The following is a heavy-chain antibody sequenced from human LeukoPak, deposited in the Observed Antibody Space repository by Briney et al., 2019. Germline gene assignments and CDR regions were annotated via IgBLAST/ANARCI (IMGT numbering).Heavy chain of an antibody. V-gene: IGHV4-30-2*01. D-gene: IGHD4-23*01. J-gene: IGHJ2*01. CDR1: GGSISSGGYS. CDR2: IYHSGST. CDR3: ARDRLSVTPRYFDL. Sequence: TSQTLSLTCAVSGGSISSGGYSWSWIRQPPGKGLEWIGYIYHSGSTYYNPSLKSRVTISVDRSKNQFSLKLSSVTAADTAVYYCARDRLSVTPRYFDLWGRGTLVTVSP.